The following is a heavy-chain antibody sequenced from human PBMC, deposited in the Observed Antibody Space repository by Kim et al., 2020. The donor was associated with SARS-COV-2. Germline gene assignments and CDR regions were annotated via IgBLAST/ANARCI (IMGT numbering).Heavy chain of an antibody. V-gene: IGHV4-31*03. J-gene: IGHJ2*01. CDR2: IYYSGST. CDR3: ARDSDDYDILTGYQSYWYFDL. D-gene: IGHD3-9*01. CDR1: GGSISSGGYY. Sequence: SETLSLTCTVSGGSISSGGYYWSWIRQHPGKGLEWIGYIYYSGSTYYNPSLKSRVTISVDTSKNQFSLKLSSVTAADTAVYYCARDSDDYDILTGYQSYWYFDLWGRGTLVTVSS.